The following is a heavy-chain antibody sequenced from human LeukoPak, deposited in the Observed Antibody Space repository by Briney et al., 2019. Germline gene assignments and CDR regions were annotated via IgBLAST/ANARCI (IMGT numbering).Heavy chain of an antibody. D-gene: IGHD2-8*02. CDR1: GGSITSSNYY. J-gene: IGHJ4*02. V-gene: IGHV4-39*01. CDR2: IYYSGST. Sequence: SETLSLTCSVSGGSITSSNYYWGWIRQPPGKGLEWIGSIYYSGSTYYNPSLKSRVTISADTSKNQFSLKLSSLTAADTAVYYCARQVAYHTYDYWGQGTLVTVSS. CDR3: ARQVAYHTYDY.